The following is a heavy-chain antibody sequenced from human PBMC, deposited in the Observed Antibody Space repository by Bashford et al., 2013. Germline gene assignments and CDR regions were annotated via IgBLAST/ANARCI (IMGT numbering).Heavy chain of an antibody. D-gene: IGHD1-26*01. CDR2: ISWNGVNQ. V-gene: IGHV3-9*01. Sequence: GGSLRLSCAASGFTLNSYALHWVRQRPGKGLEWVAGISWNGVNQGFADSVEGRVTISRDNANNALYLQMSSLRQEDTALYYCSKGLSGSYFRGGISDWGQGTLVTVSS. CDR3: SKGLSGSYFRGGISD. J-gene: IGHJ4*02. CDR1: GFTLNSYA.